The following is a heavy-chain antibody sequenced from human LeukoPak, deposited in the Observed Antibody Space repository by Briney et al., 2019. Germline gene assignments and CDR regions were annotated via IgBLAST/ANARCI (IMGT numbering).Heavy chain of an antibody. D-gene: IGHD1-1*01. V-gene: IGHV4-59*01. CDR2: VYNSGST. CDR1: GGSMSNYH. J-gene: IGHJ5*02. Sequence: KPSETLSLTCTISGGSMSNYHRTWIRQSPGRGLEYIGYVYNSGSTFYNPSLKSRVTISADTSGRQFSLKLTSVNTADSAVYYCARGAGGYRFDPWGQGILVTVSS. CDR3: ARGAGGYRFDP.